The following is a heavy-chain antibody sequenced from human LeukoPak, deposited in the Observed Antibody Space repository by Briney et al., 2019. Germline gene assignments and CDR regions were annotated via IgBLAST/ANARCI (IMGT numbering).Heavy chain of an antibody. CDR3: ARGRKIGSGYYVNWFDP. CDR2: INHSGST. CDR1: GGSFSAYF. V-gene: IGHV4-34*01. D-gene: IGHD3-22*01. J-gene: IGHJ5*02. Sequence: SETLSLTCSVYGGSFSAYFWSWIRQPPGKGLEWIGEINHSGSTNYNPSLKSRVTISVDTSKNQFSLKLSSVTAADTAVYYCARGRKIGSGYYVNWFDPWGQGTLVTVSS.